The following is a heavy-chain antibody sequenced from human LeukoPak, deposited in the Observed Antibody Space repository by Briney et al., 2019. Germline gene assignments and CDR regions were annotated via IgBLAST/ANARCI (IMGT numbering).Heavy chain of an antibody. D-gene: IGHD3-16*01. CDR1: GFTFSNYG. Sequence: GRSLRLSCAASGFTFSNYGMHWVRQAPGKGLEWVAFISYDGSNKYSIDSVKGRFTISRDNAKNSLYLQMNSLRAEDTAMYYCAREWGFWGQGTLVTVSS. V-gene: IGHV3-30*03. CDR3: AREWGF. J-gene: IGHJ4*02. CDR2: ISYDGSNK.